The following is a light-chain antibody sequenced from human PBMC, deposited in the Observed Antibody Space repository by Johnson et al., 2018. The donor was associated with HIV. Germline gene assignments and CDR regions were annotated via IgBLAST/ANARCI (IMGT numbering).Light chain of an antibody. J-gene: IGLJ1*01. V-gene: IGLV1-51*01. Sequence: QSVLTQPPSVSAAPGQKVTISCSGSSSNIGNNYVSWYQQLPGTAPKLLIYDNNKRPSGTPDRFSGSKSGTSATLGITGLQTGDEADYYCGTGDTSLSVGFFVTGTEVTVL. CDR1: SSNIGNNY. CDR3: GTGDTSLSVGF. CDR2: DNN.